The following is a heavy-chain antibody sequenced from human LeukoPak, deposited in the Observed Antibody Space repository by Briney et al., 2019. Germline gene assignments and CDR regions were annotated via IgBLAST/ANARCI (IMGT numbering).Heavy chain of an antibody. Sequence: SEALSLTCTVSGGSISSSSYYWGWIRQPPGKGLEWIGSIYYSGSTYYNPSLKSRVTISVDTSKNQFSLKLSSVTAADTAVYYCAREVHGVVDNWGQGTLVTVSS. CDR1: GGSISSSSYY. CDR2: IYYSGST. J-gene: IGHJ4*02. V-gene: IGHV4-39*07. CDR3: AREVHGVVDN. D-gene: IGHD3-22*01.